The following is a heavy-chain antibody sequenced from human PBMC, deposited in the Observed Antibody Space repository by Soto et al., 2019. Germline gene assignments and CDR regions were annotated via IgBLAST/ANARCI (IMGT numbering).Heavy chain of an antibody. Sequence: QVQLQESGPGLVKPSGTLSLTCAVSGGSISSSNWWSWVRQPPGKGLEWIGEIYHSGSTNYNPSLKSRDTISVDKSKHQFSLKLSSVPAADTSVYYCSRVVGGYYYGMDVWGQGTTVTVSS. CDR3: SRVVGGYYYGMDV. V-gene: IGHV4-4*02. J-gene: IGHJ6*02. CDR2: IYHSGST. D-gene: IGHD2-2*01. CDR1: GGSISSSNW.